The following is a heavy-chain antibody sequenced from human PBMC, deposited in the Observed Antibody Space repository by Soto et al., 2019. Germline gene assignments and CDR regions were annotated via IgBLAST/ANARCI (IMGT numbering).Heavy chain of an antibody. J-gene: IGHJ4*02. CDR3: ATTAGGFFDN. CDR2: IKQDGREK. V-gene: IGHV3-7*05. D-gene: IGHD1-1*01. Sequence: EVQLVESGGGLVQPGGSLRLSCAASGFTFSTYWMSWVRQAPGKGLEWVANIKQDGREKYYVDSVRGRFTISRDNAKNSVYLQMNSLRAEDTAVYYCATTAGGFFDNWGQGTLVTVSS. CDR1: GFTFSTYW.